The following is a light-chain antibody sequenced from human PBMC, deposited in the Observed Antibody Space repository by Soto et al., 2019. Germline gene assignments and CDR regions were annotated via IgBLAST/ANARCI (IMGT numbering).Light chain of an antibody. CDR3: QQYSSRVT. CDR2: DAS. CDR1: QTISTL. J-gene: IGKJ2*01. Sequence: IQMTQSPSTLSASVGDRVTSTCQTSQTISTLSAWYQHTPGKAPNLLIYDASSLGSGVPSRFSGSGSGTELTLSISSLQPDDSETYDCQQYSSRVTFGQGTKLEI. V-gene: IGKV1-5*01.